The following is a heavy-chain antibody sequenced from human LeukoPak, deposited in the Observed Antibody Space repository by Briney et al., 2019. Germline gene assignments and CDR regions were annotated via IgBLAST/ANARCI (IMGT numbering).Heavy chain of an antibody. V-gene: IGHV1-18*01. CDR2: ISAYNGNT. D-gene: IGHD3-3*01. CDR1: GYTFTSYG. Sequence: GESLKISCKGSGYTFTSYGISWVRQAPGQGLEWMGWISAYNGNTNYAQKLQGRVTMTTDTSTSRAYMELRSLRSDDTAVYYCARAGREYDFWSGPTSIDYWGQGTLVTVSS. J-gene: IGHJ4*02. CDR3: ARAGREYDFWSGPTSIDY.